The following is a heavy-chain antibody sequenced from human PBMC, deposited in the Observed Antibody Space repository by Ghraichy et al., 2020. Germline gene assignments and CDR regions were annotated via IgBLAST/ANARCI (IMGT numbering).Heavy chain of an antibody. D-gene: IGHD2-2*01. V-gene: IGHV3-7*01. Sequence: GGSLRLSCAASGFTFSSYWMSWVRQAPGKGLEWVANIKQDGSDKYYVDSVKGRFTISRDNAKNSLYLQMNSLRAEDTAVYYCARDGGYCSSTSCYGYYYYGMDVWGQGTTVTVSS. CDR1: GFTFSSYW. CDR2: IKQDGSDK. J-gene: IGHJ6*02. CDR3: ARDGGYCSSTSCYGYYYYGMDV.